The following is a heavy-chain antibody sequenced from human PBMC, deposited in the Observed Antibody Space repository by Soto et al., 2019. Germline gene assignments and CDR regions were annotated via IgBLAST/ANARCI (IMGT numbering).Heavy chain of an antibody. CDR3: GRVVEGATRHTDFDS. D-gene: IGHD2-15*01. CDR2: MYYSGGA. V-gene: IGHV4-39*01. Sequence: PSETLSVTWAVSGVSVHNSNSFWGWIRQPPGKGLEFIGSMYYSGGANYNPSLKSRVTISLDTSKNQFSLTVNSVTAADTAIYYCGRVVEGATRHTDFDSWGQGTLVTVSS. J-gene: IGHJ5*01. CDR1: GVSVHNSNSF.